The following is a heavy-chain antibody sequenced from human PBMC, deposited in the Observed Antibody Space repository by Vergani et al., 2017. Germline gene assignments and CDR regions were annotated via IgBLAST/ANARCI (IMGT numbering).Heavy chain of an antibody. Sequence: QVQLVESGGGVVQPGRSLRLSCAASGFTFSSYGMHWVRQAPGXGLEWVAVISYDGSNKYYADSVKGRFTISRDNSKNTLYLQMNSLRAEDTAVYYCAKDGISGYCSGGSCYWGYFDYWGQGTLVTVSS. J-gene: IGHJ4*02. CDR1: GFTFSSYG. V-gene: IGHV3-30*18. CDR2: ISYDGSNK. CDR3: AKDGISGYCSGGSCYWGYFDY. D-gene: IGHD2-15*01.